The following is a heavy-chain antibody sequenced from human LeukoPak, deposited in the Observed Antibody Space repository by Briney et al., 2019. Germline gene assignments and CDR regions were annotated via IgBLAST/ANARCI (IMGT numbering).Heavy chain of an antibody. Sequence: GGSLRLSCAASGFTFSSYGMHWVRQAPGKGLEWVAVIWYDGSNKYYADSVKGRFTISRDNSKNTLYLQMNSLRAEDTAVYYCARERPRIAAAGSNHYYGMDVWGQGTTVTVSS. V-gene: IGHV3-33*01. J-gene: IGHJ6*02. CDR1: GFTFSSYG. CDR2: IWYDGSNK. D-gene: IGHD6-13*01. CDR3: ARERPRIAAAGSNHYYGMDV.